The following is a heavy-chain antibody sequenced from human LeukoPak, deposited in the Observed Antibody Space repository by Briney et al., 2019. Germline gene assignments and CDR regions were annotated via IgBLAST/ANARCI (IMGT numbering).Heavy chain of an antibody. Sequence: QTGRSLRLSCAASGFTFSTYAMTWVRQAPGKGLEWVSTITSGLTTYYAGSVRGRFTIPRDNSKSTVYLQMYSLRAEDTALYYCAKDYPDLTPPTTTVGPFFDAWGPGTLVTVSS. V-gene: IGHV3-23*01. CDR3: AKDYPDLTPPTTTVGPFFDA. CDR2: ITSGLTT. D-gene: IGHD1-1*01. CDR1: GFTFSTYA. J-gene: IGHJ4*02.